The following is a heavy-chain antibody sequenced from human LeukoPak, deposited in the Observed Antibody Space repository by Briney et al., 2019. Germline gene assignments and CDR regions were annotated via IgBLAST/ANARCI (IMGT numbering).Heavy chain of an antibody. D-gene: IGHD6-19*01. V-gene: IGHV3-30*18. CDR3: AKGSTSGSSGRLDY. CDR1: GFTFSSYG. Sequence: GGSLRLSCAASGFTFSSYGMHWVRQAPGKGLEWVAVISYDGSNKYYADSVKGRFTISRDNSKNTLYLQMNSLRAEDTAVYYCAKGSTSGSSGRLDYRGQGTLVTVSS. J-gene: IGHJ4*02. CDR2: ISYDGSNK.